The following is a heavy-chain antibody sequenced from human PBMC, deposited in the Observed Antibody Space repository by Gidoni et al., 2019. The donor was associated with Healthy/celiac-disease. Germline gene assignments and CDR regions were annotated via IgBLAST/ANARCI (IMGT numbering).Heavy chain of an antibody. CDR3: ARLPYYYDSSGYYYGYYGMDV. D-gene: IGHD3-22*01. V-gene: IGHV5-10-1*03. Sequence: EVQLVQSGAEVKKPGESLRISCKGSGYSFTSYWISWVRQMPGKGLEWMGRIDPSDSYTNYSPSFQGHVTISADKSISTAYLQWSSLKASDTAMYYCARLPYYYDSSGYYYGYYGMDVWGQGTTVTVSS. CDR2: IDPSDSYT. CDR1: GYSFTSYW. J-gene: IGHJ6*02.